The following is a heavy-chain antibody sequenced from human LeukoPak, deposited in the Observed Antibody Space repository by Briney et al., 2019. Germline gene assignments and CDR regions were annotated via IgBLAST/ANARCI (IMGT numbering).Heavy chain of an antibody. CDR1: GGTFSSYA. CDR3: ARLDYYDSSGYSRYCFDY. Sequence: SVKVSCKASGGTFSSYAISWVRQAPGQGLEWMGGIIPIFGTANYAQKFQGRVTITADESTSTAYMELSSLRSEDTAVYYCARLDYYDSSGYSRYCFDYWGQGTLVTVSS. V-gene: IGHV1-69*13. CDR2: IIPIFGTA. D-gene: IGHD3-22*01. J-gene: IGHJ4*02.